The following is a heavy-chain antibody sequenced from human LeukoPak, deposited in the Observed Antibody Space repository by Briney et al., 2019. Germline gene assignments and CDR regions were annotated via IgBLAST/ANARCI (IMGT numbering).Heavy chain of an antibody. V-gene: IGHV3-48*01. Sequence: GGSLRLSCAASGFTFSTYSMNWVRQAPGKGLEWVSYVTSSSSTIYYADSVKGRFTISRDNAKNSLYLQMNSLRAEDTAVYYCARLSRSTVTPLYYYYYYMDVWGKGTTVTVSS. J-gene: IGHJ6*03. D-gene: IGHD4-11*01. CDR1: GFTFSTYS. CDR2: VTSSSSTI. CDR3: ARLSRSTVTPLYYYYYYMDV.